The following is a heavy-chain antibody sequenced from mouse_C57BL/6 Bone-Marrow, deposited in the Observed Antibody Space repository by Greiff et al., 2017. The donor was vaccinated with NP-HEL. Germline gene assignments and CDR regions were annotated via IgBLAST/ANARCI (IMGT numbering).Heavy chain of an antibody. Sequence: EVKLQESGGGLVKPGGSLKLSCAASGFTFSDYGMHWVRQAPEKGLEWVAYISSGSSTIYYADTVKGRFTISRDNAKNTLFLQMTSLRSEDTAMYYCARAGMRIRRLAMDYWGQGTSVTVSS. CDR3: ARAGMRIRRLAMDY. J-gene: IGHJ4*01. CDR1: GFTFSDYG. CDR2: ISSGSSTI. V-gene: IGHV5-17*01. D-gene: IGHD2-12*01.